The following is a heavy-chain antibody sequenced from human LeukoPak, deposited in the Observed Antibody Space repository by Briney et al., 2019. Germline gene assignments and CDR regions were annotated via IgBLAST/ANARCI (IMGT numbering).Heavy chain of an antibody. J-gene: IGHJ5*01. D-gene: IGHD3-16*01. CDR2: IGTGGNT. CDR3: VRGGEIGFDS. CDR1: GFTFSRYD. Sequence: GGSLRLSCAASGFTFSRYDMHWVRQATGKGLEWISSIGTGGNTYYIGSVKGRFTISRENAKSSLYLQMSSLGAGDTAVYYCVRGGEIGFDSWGQGTLVTVSS. V-gene: IGHV3-13*04.